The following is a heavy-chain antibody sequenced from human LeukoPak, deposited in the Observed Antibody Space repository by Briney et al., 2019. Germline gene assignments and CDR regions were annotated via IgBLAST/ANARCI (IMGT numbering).Heavy chain of an antibody. CDR2: IYYSGST. Sequence: SETLSLTCTVSGGSISSYYWSWIRQPPGKGLEWIGYIYYSGSTNYNPSLKSRVTISVDTSKNQFSLKLSSVTAADTAVYYCARDNWNYVSHYYYYMDVWGKGTTVTVSS. D-gene: IGHD1-7*01. CDR1: GGSISSYY. CDR3: ARDNWNYVSHYYYYMDV. J-gene: IGHJ6*03. V-gene: IGHV4-59*01.